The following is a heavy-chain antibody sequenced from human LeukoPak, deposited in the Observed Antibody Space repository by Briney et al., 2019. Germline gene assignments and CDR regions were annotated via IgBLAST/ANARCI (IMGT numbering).Heavy chain of an antibody. Sequence: PGGSLRLSCAASGFTFSSYGMHWVRQAPGKGLEWVAVIWYDGSNKYYADSVKGRFTISRDNSKNSLYLQMNSLRAEDTGVYYCARWNLGSDYWGQGTLVTVSS. V-gene: IGHV3-33*01. D-gene: IGHD1-1*01. CDR3: ARWNLGSDY. CDR1: GFTFSSYG. J-gene: IGHJ4*02. CDR2: IWYDGSNK.